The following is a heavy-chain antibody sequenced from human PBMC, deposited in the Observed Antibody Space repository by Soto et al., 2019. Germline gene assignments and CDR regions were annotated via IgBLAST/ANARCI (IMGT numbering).Heavy chain of an antibody. CDR1: GFTFSSNS. CDR3: ARRYCTNGVCPFAS. D-gene: IGHD2-8*01. J-gene: IGHJ4*02. Sequence: EVQLVESGGGLVKPGGSLRLSCAASGFTFSSNSMSWVRQAPGKGLEWVSSISSGGSGIYYADSLKGRFTISRDNAKNSLYLQMNSLRAEDTAVYYCARRYCTNGVCPFASWGQGTLVTVSS. CDR2: ISSGGSGI. V-gene: IGHV3-21*01.